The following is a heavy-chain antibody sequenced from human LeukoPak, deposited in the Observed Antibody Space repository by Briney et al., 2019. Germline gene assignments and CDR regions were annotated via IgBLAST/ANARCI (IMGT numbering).Heavy chain of an antibody. V-gene: IGHV4-4*07. D-gene: IGHD1-26*01. Sequence: SETLSLTCTVSSGSISSYSWNWIRQPAGKRPQWIGRMSPSGSTNYNPSLKSRVTMSVDTSKIQFSLKLSSVTAADTAVYYCARLALQEVGATQTYYLDYWGQGTLVTVSS. CDR3: ARLALQEVGATQTYYLDY. J-gene: IGHJ4*02. CDR1: SGSISSYS. CDR2: MSPSGST.